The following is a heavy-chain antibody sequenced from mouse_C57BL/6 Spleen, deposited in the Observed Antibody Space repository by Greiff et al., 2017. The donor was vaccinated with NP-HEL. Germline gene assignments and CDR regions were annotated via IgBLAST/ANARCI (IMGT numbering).Heavy chain of an antibody. Sequence: QVQLQQSGPELVKPGASVKISCKASGYAFSSSWMNWVKQRPGKGLEWIGRIYPGDGDTNYNGKFKGKATLTADKSSSTAYLQLSTLTYKDSAFYFCARSATVVAPYFDDWGQGTTLTVSS. J-gene: IGHJ2*01. V-gene: IGHV1-82*01. CDR1: GYAFSSSW. CDR3: ARSATVVAPYFDD. D-gene: IGHD1-1*01. CDR2: IYPGDGDT.